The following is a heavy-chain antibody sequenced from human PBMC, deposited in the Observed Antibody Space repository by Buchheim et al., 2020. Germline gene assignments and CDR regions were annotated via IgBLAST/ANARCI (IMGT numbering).Heavy chain of an antibody. CDR3: ARGEALVVAARYYYYYYMDV. CDR2: IYYSGST. CDR1: GGSISSGGYY. V-gene: IGHV4-31*03. Sequence: QVQLQESGPGLVKPSQTLSLTCTVSGGSISSGGYYWSWIRQHPGKGLEWIGYIYYSGSTYYNPSLQSRVTISVATSKNHFSLKLSSVTAADTAVYYCARGEALVVAARYYYYYYMDVWGKGTT. D-gene: IGHD2-15*01. J-gene: IGHJ6*03.